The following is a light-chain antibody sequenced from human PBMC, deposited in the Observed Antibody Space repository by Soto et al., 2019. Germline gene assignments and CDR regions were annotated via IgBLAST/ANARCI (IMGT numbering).Light chain of an antibody. Sequence: ELMITQSPATLSVSPGERVTLSCRSSQSVADNLAWFQQKPGQGPRLLIYGASTRATGIPARFSGSGSGTDFTLTISSLQPEDFAIYYCQQANSFPLTFGGGTKVDIK. CDR3: QQANSFPLT. CDR1: QSVADN. J-gene: IGKJ4*01. CDR2: GAS. V-gene: IGKV3-15*01.